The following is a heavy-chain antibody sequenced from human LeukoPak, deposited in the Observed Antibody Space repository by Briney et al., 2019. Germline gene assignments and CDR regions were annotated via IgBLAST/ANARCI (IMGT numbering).Heavy chain of an antibody. V-gene: IGHV1-69*13. J-gene: IGHJ4*02. CDR1: GGTFSSYA. D-gene: IGHD4-17*01. Sequence: ASVKVSCKASGGTFSSYAISWVRQAPGQGLEWMGGIIPIFGTANYAQKFHGRVTITADESTSKAYMELSSLRSEDTAVYYCARERRLPTVTTPYYFDYWGKGTLVTVSS. CDR3: ARERRLPTVTTPYYFDY. CDR2: IIPIFGTA.